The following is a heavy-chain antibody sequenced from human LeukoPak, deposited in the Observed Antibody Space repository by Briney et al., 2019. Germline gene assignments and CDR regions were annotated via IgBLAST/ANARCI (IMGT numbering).Heavy chain of an antibody. J-gene: IGHJ4*02. CDR3: AARTPSGWAFDY. V-gene: IGHV4-59*01. Sequence: SETLSLTCTVSGGSIRSYYWSWIRQPPGKGLEWIGYIYYSGSTNYNPSLKSRVTISVDTSKNQFSLKLSSVTAADTAVYYCAARTPSGWAFDYWGQGTLVTVSS. CDR2: IYYSGST. D-gene: IGHD6-19*01. CDR1: GGSIRSYY.